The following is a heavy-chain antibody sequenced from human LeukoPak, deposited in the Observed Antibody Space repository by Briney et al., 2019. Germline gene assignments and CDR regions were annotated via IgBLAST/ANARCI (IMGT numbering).Heavy chain of an antibody. J-gene: IGHJ4*02. CDR3: AKATSPSNYYDSSGTRGGFDY. CDR1: GFTFSSYG. Sequence: PGGSLRLSCAASGFTFSSYGMHWVRQAPGKGLEWEAVISYDGSNKYYADSVKGRFTISRDNSKNTLYLQMNSLRAEDTAVYYCAKATSPSNYYDSSGTRGGFDYWGQGTLVTVSS. D-gene: IGHD3-22*01. CDR2: ISYDGSNK. V-gene: IGHV3-30*18.